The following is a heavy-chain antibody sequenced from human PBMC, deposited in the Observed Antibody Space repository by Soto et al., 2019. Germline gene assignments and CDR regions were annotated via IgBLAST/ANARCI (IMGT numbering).Heavy chain of an antibody. CDR1: GFPFSDYY. CDR3: ARVPPSEQLVLYYYYYMDV. D-gene: IGHD6-13*01. Sequence: GGSLRLSCAASGFPFSDYYMSWIRQAPGKGLEWVSYISSSGSTIYYADSVKGRFTISRDNAKNSLYLQMNSLRAEDTAVYYCARVPPSEQLVLYYYYYMDVWGKGTTVTVSS. J-gene: IGHJ6*03. V-gene: IGHV3-11*01. CDR2: ISSSGSTI.